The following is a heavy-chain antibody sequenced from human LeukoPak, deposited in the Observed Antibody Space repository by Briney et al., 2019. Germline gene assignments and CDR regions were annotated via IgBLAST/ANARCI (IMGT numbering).Heavy chain of an antibody. CDR3: KTDRTAFYYCSGSYGTGSDC. D-gene: IGHD3-10*01. J-gene: IGHJ4*02. Sequence: PGGSLRLSCAASGFTFSDYYMSWIRQAPGKGLEWVSYISSSGSTIYYADSVKGRFTISRDNAKNSLYLQMNTLRAEDTEVNCLKTDRTAFYYCSGSYGTGSDCWGQGTLVAVSS. CDR1: GFTFSDYY. V-gene: IGHV3-11*01. CDR2: ISSSGSTI.